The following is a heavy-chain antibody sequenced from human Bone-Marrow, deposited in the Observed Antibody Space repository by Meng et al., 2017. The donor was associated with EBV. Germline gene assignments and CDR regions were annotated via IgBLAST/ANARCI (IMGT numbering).Heavy chain of an antibody. CDR2: TYYRSKWYN. V-gene: IGHV6-1*01. Sequence: QVQLQQSGPGLVKPSQTLSLTRAISGDSVSSNSAAWNWIRQSPSRGLEWLGRTYYRSKWYNDYAVSVKSRIIINPDTSKNQVFLQLNSVTPEDTAVYYCVRDRGYWDWFDPWGQGTLCSVSS. CDR3: VRDRGYWDWFDP. D-gene: IGHD3-22*01. J-gene: IGHJ5*02. CDR1: GDSVSSNSAA.